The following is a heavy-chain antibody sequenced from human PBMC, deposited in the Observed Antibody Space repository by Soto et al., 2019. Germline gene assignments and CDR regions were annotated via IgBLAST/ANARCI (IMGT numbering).Heavy chain of an antibody. D-gene: IGHD4-4*01. CDR2: IYHSGST. Sequence: SETLSLTCAVSGGSISSGGYSWSWIRQPPGKGLEWIGYIYHSGSTYYNPSLKSRVTISVDRSKNQFSLNLSSVTAADTAVYYCARGMTTVTTYDYWGQGPLVTAPQ. CDR1: GGSISSGGYS. J-gene: IGHJ4*02. CDR3: ARGMTTVTTYDY. V-gene: IGHV4-30-2*01.